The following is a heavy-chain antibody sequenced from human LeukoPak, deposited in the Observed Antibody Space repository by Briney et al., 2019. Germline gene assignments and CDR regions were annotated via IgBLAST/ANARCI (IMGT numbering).Heavy chain of an antibody. CDR3: ARGREGNWFDP. V-gene: IGHV3-33*08. CDR1: GFTFSSYS. D-gene: IGHD1-26*01. J-gene: IGHJ5*02. CDR2: IWYDGSNK. Sequence: GGSLRLSCAASGFTFSSYSMHWVRQAPGKGLEWVAVIWYDGSNKYYADSVKGRFTISRDNSKNTLYLQMNSLRAEDTAVYYCARGREGNWFDPWGQGTLVTVSS.